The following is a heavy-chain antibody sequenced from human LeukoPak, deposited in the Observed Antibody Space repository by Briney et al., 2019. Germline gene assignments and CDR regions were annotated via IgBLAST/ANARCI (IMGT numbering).Heavy chain of an antibody. CDR2: INPNSGGT. V-gene: IGHV1-2*02. D-gene: IGHD6-6*01. CDR3: AREGFEYSSSSWYYYYYMDV. Sequence: ASVKVSCKASGYTFTGYYMHWVRQAPGQGLEWMGWINPNSGGTNYAQKFQGRVTMTTDTSISTAYMELSRLRSDDTAVYYCAREGFEYSSSSWYYYYYMDVWGKGTTVTVSS. J-gene: IGHJ6*03. CDR1: GYTFTGYY.